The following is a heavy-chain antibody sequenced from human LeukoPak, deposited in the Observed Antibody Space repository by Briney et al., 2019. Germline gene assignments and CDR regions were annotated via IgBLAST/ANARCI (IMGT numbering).Heavy chain of an antibody. CDR3: AREPYSSGWYFSYYFDY. D-gene: IGHD6-19*01. V-gene: IGHV3-30-3*01. Sequence: GWSLRLSCAASGFTFSNYAMHWVRQAPGKGLEWVAVISYDGSNKYYADSVKGRFTISRDNSKNTLYLQMNSLRAEDTAVYYCAREPYSSGWYFSYYFDYWGQGTLVTVSS. CDR2: ISYDGSNK. J-gene: IGHJ4*02. CDR1: GFTFSNYA.